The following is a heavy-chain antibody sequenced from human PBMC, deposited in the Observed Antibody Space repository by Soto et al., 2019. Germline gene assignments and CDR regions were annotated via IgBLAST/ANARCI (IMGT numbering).Heavy chain of an antibody. CDR1: GFTFSSYA. CDR2: ISSSGSGT. V-gene: IGHV3-23*01. CDR3: AKKAESTISWYFFDC. Sequence: PGGSLRLSCSASGFTFSSYAMTWVRQAPGKGLEWVSSISSSGSGTYYADSVKGRFTISRDNSKNMLFLEMNTLRADDTAVYYCAKKAESTISWYFFDCWGQGTLVTVSS. J-gene: IGHJ4*02. D-gene: IGHD2-2*01.